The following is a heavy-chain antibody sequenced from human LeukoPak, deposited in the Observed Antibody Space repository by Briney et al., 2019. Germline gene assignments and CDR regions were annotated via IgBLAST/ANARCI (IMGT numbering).Heavy chain of an antibody. CDR3: ARDHSSGWYSTYYFDY. V-gene: IGHV3-30*19. Sequence: GGSLRLSCAASGFTFSSYGMHWVRQAPGKGLEWVAVIWYDGSNKYYADSVKVRFTISRDNSKNTLYLQMNSLRAEDTAVYYCARDHSSGWYSTYYFDYWGQGTLVTVSS. J-gene: IGHJ4*02. CDR1: GFTFSSYG. D-gene: IGHD6-19*01. CDR2: IWYDGSNK.